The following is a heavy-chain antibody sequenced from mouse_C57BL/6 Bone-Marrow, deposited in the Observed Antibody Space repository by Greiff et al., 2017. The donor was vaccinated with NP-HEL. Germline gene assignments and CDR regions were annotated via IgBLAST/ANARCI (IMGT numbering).Heavy chain of an antibody. CDR1: GYTFTSYW. CDR3: ASQEGSSYWWYFYV. D-gene: IGHD1-1*01. J-gene: IGHJ1*01. Sequence: VQLQQPGAELVRPGSSVKLSCKASGYTFTSYWMHWVKQRPIQGLEWIGNIDPSDSETHYNQKFKDKATLTVDKSSSTAYMQLSSLTSEDSAVYYCASQEGSSYWWYFYVWGSGTTVTVSS. CDR2: IDPSDSET. V-gene: IGHV1-52*01.